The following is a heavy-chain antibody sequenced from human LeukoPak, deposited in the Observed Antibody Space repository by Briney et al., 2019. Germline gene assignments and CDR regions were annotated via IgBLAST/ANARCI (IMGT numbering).Heavy chain of an antibody. CDR1: GFAFSSYE. D-gene: IGHD3-10*02. Sequence: GGSLRLSCAASGFAFSSYEMNWVRQAPGKGLEWVSYISSSGSTIYYADSVKGRFTISRDNAKNSLYLQMNSLRAEDTGVYYCARDLFGAGDYWGQGTLVIVSS. CDR3: ARDLFGAGDY. CDR2: ISSSGSTI. V-gene: IGHV3-48*03. J-gene: IGHJ4*02.